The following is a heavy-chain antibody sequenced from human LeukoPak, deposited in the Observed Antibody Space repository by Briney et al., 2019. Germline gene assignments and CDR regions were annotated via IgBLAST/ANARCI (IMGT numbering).Heavy chain of an antibody. D-gene: IGHD4-17*01. CDR2: INPNSGGT. Sequence: ASVKVSCKASGYTFTGYYMHWVRQAPGQGLEWMGWINPNSGGTNYAQKFQGRVTMTRDTSISTAYMELSRLRSDDTAVYYCVRATVTTQYYYYYYYMDVWGKGTTVTVSS. CDR1: GYTFTGYY. CDR3: VRATVTTQYYYYYYYMDV. V-gene: IGHV1-2*02. J-gene: IGHJ6*03.